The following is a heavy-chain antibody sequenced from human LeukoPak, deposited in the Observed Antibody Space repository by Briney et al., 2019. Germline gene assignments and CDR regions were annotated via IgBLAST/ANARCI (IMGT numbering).Heavy chain of an antibody. Sequence: PGVSLRLSCAASRFTFSSYGMHWVRQAPGKGLEWVAVISYDGNNRYYADSVKGRFTISRYNSKNTLYLQMNSLRAEDTAVYYCAKVKGEVIGAFDIWGQGTMVTASS. CDR3: AKVKGEVIGAFDI. V-gene: IGHV3-30*18. J-gene: IGHJ3*02. CDR2: ISYDGNNR. CDR1: RFTFSSYG. D-gene: IGHD3-16*01.